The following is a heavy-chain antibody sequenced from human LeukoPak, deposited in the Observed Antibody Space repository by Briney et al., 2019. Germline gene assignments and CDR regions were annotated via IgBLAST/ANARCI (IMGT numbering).Heavy chain of an antibody. J-gene: IGHJ4*02. V-gene: IGHV3-48*01. D-gene: IGHD3-3*01. CDR2: ISSSSTTI. CDR3: ARKKYNFWSGHYTEFDY. Sequence: GGSLRLSCAASGFTFSTYSMNWVRQAPGKGLEWLSYISSSSTTIYYADSVKGRFTISRDNAKNSLYPQMNSLRAEDTAVYYCARKKYNFWSGHYTEFDYWGQGTLVTVS. CDR1: GFTFSTYS.